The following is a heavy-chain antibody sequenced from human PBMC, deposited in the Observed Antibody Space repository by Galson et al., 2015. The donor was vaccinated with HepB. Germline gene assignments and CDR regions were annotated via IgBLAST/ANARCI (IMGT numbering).Heavy chain of an antibody. CDR3: ARGFFSTTAGRQDAFDI. D-gene: IGHD1-26*01. J-gene: IGHJ3*02. CDR1: GGTFSSYA. CDR2: IIPIFGTA. V-gene: IGHV1-69*13. Sequence: SVKVSCKASGGTFSSYAISWVRQAPGQGLEWMGGIIPIFGTANYAQKFQGRVTITADESTSTAYMELSSLRSEDTAVYYCARGFFSTTAGRQDAFDIWGQGTMVTVSS.